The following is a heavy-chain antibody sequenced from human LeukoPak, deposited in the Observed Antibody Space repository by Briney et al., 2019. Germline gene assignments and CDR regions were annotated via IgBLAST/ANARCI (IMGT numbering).Heavy chain of an antibody. D-gene: IGHD4-17*01. CDR3: AKTTVTTLSAFDY. CDR2: ISGSGGST. V-gene: IGHV3-23*01. CDR1: GFTFSSYA. J-gene: IGHJ4*02. Sequence: GGSLRLSCAASGFTFSSYAMSWVRQAPGKGLEWVSTISGSGGSTYYANSVKGRFTISRDNSKNTLYLQMNSLRAEDTAVYYCAKTTVTTLSAFDYWSQGTLVTVSS.